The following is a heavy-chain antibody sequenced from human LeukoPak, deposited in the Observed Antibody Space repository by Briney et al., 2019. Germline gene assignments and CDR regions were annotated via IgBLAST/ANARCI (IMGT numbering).Heavy chain of an antibody. CDR1: GYTFTVYY. CDR3: ARVLSYSSGWYDY. J-gene: IGHJ4*02. CDR2: INPNSGGT. D-gene: IGHD6-19*01. V-gene: IGHV1-2*02. Sequence: ASVKVSFKASGYTFTVYYMHWVRQAPGQGLEWMGWINPNSGGTNYAQKFQGRVTMTRDTSISTAYMELSRLRSDDTAVYYCARVLSYSSGWYDYWGQGTLVTVSS.